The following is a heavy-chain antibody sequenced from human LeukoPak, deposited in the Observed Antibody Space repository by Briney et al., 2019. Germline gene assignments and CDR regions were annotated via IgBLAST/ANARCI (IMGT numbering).Heavy chain of an antibody. CDR1: GGSFSGYY. J-gene: IGHJ5*02. D-gene: IGHD3-22*01. CDR2: INHSGST. Sequence: SETLSLTCAVYGGSFSGYYWSWIRQPPGKGLEWIGEINHSGSTNYNPSLKSRVTISVDTSKNQFSLKLSSVTAADTAVYYCARKGEFKNYYDSSGYKQKNWNWFDPWGQGTLVTVSS. CDR3: ARKGEFKNYYDSSGYKQKNWNWFDP. V-gene: IGHV4-34*01.